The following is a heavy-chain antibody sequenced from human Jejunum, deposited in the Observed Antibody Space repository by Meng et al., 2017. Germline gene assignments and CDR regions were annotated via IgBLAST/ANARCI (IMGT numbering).Heavy chain of an antibody. V-gene: IGHV4-61*01. J-gene: IGHJ4*02. D-gene: IGHD5-18*01. Sequence: QGQLQEAGPGLVRPSETLSLTCTVSGDSVSSDNYYWSWIRQPPGKGLEWIGYIYYSGSTDHNPSLKSRVTMSVDTSRNQFSLNLSSVTAADTAVYYCARGGYYSFDYWGQGTLVTVSS. CDR3: ARGGYYSFDY. CDR2: IYYSGST. CDR1: GDSVSSDNYY.